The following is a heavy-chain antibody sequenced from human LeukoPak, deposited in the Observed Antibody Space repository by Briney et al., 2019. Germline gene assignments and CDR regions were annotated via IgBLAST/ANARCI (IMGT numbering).Heavy chain of an antibody. CDR2: IYHNGNT. D-gene: IGHD3-22*01. J-gene: IGHJ4*02. CDR3: ANYKTYYDSSGKPFDY. Sequence: TSETLSLTCTVFGSSINSVYSWGWIRQPPGKGLEWIGSIYHNGNTYYNSSLKSRVTISVHTSENQFSLKLSSVTAADTAVYYCANYKTYYDSSGKPFDYWGQGTLVTVSS. CDR1: GSSINSVYS. V-gene: IGHV4-38-2*02.